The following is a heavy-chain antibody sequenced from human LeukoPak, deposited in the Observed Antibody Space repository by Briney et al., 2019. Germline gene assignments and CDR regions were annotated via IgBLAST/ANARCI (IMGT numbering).Heavy chain of an antibody. CDR1: GFTFSSYA. V-gene: IGHV3-23*01. Sequence: GESLRLSCAASGFTFSSYAMSWVRQAPGKGLEWVSAISGSGGSTYYAVSVKGRFTISRDNSKNTLYLQMNSLRAEDTAVYYCAKQRASVIVVPTSDYWGQGTLVTVSS. J-gene: IGHJ4*02. D-gene: IGHD3-22*01. CDR2: ISGSGGST. CDR3: AKQRASVIVVPTSDY.